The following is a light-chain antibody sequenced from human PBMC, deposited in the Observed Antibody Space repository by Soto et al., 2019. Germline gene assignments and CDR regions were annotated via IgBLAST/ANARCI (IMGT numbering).Light chain of an antibody. CDR3: QQYNSYSLT. V-gene: IGKV1-5*01. Sequence: DIQMTQSPSTLSASVGDRVTITCRASQSISSWLAWYQQKPGKPPKLLIYKASTLASGVPSRFSGSGSGTEFTLTISSLQPDDFATYYCQQYNSYSLTFGGGTKVEIK. CDR1: QSISSW. J-gene: IGKJ4*02. CDR2: KAS.